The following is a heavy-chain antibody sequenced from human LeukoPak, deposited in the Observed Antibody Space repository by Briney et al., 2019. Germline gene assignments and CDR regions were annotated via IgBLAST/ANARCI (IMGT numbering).Heavy chain of an antibody. V-gene: IGHV3-48*04. J-gene: IGHJ4*02. CDR2: ISSSSSTI. CDR3: ARDTYGSGIDY. D-gene: IGHD3-10*01. Sequence: GGSLRLSCAASGFTFSSYSMNWVCQAPGKGLEWVSYISSSSSTIYYADSVKGRFTISRDNAKNTLYLQMNSLRAEDTAVYYCARDTYGSGIDYWGQGTLVTVSS. CDR1: GFTFSSYS.